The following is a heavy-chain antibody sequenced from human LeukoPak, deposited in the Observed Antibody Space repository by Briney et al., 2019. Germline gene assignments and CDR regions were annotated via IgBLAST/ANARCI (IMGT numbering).Heavy chain of an antibody. Sequence: SETLSLTCTVSGGSFSSGSYYWSWIRQPPGKGLEWIGYIYYSGSTNYNPSLKSRVTISVDTSKNQFSLKLSSVTAADTAVYYCAREAPLLPAAAPRPGYYYGMDVWGKGTTVTVSS. CDR3: AREAPLLPAAAPRPGYYYGMDV. CDR1: GGSFSSGSYY. CDR2: IYYSGST. D-gene: IGHD2-2*01. V-gene: IGHV4-61*01. J-gene: IGHJ6*04.